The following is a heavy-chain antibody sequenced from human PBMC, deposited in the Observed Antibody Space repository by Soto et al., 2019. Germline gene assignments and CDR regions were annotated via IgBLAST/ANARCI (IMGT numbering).Heavy chain of an antibody. CDR1: SGSLTRYY. D-gene: IGHD3-10*01. J-gene: IGHJ4*02. CDR3: ARASGSGSYYPRDYYFDY. V-gene: IGHV4-34*01. CDR2: INHSVST. Sequence: SETLSLTCAFCSGSLTRYYLKLILETPGTGLEWIGEINHSVSTNYNPSLKSRVTISVDTSKNQFSLKLSSVTAADTAVYYCARASGSGSYYPRDYYFDYWGQGTRVTVS.